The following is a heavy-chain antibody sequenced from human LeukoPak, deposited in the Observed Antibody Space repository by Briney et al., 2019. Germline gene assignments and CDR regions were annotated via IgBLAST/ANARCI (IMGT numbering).Heavy chain of an antibody. D-gene: IGHD3-10*01. J-gene: IGHJ6*04. CDR3: TTMGREGGVDV. CDR2: IYSGGST. CDR1: GFTVSSNY. V-gene: IGHV3-53*05. Sequence: GGSLRLSCAASGFTVSSNYMSWVRQAPGKGLEWVSVIYSGGSTYYADSVKGRFTISRDNSKKSLFLQMNSLRIEDTALYYCTTMGREGGVDVWGKGTRVTVSS.